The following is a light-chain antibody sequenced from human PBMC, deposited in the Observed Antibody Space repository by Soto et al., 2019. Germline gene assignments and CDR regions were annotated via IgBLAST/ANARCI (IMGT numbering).Light chain of an antibody. V-gene: IGKV3-15*01. CDR3: QHYNNWPYT. Sequence: EIVMTQSPATLSVSPGERATLSCRASQSVSSNLAWYQQKPDQAPRLLIYGASPRATGIPARFSGSGSGTEFTLTISSLQSEDFAVYYCQHYNNWPYTFGQGTKLEIK. CDR1: QSVSSN. J-gene: IGKJ2*01. CDR2: GAS.